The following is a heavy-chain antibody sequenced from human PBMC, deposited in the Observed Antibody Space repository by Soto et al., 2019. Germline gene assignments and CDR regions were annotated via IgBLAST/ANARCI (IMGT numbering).Heavy chain of an antibody. V-gene: IGHV3-33*01. CDR2: IWYDGSNK. Sequence: QVQLVESGGGVVQPGRSLRLSCAASGFTFSSYGMHWVRQAPGKGLEWVAVIWYDGSNKYYADSVKGRFTISRDNSKNTLYLQMNSLRAEDTAVYYCASDLSSSWSLFDYWGQGTLVTVSS. CDR3: ASDLSSSWSLFDY. D-gene: IGHD6-13*01. CDR1: GFTFSSYG. J-gene: IGHJ4*02.